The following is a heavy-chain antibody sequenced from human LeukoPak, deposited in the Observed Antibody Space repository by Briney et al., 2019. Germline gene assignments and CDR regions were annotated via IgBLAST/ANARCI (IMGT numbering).Heavy chain of an antibody. CDR3: ARGEDGGYQGGY. V-gene: IGHV4-34*01. Sequence: SETLSLTCAVYGGSFSGYYWTWIRQFPGKGLEWIGEINHSGSTNYNPSLKSRVTISVDMSKNQFSLKLSSVTAADTAVYYCARGEDGGYQGGYWGQGTLVTVSS. CDR2: INHSGST. D-gene: IGHD5-12*01. CDR1: GGSFSGYY. J-gene: IGHJ4*02.